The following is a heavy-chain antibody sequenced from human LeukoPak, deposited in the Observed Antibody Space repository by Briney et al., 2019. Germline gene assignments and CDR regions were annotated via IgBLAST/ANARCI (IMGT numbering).Heavy chain of an antibody. Sequence: GGSLRLSCAASGFTFSSYSMNWVRQAPGKGLEWVSSIGSSSSYIYYADSVKGRFTISRDNAKNSLYLQMNSLRAEDTAVYCCARAPPGVSDYWGQGTLVTVSS. CDR1: GFTFSSYS. J-gene: IGHJ4*02. CDR3: ARAPPGVSDY. CDR2: IGSSSSYI. D-gene: IGHD3-10*01. V-gene: IGHV3-21*01.